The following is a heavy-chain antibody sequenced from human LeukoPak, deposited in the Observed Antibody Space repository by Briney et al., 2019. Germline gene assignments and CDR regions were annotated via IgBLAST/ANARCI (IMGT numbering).Heavy chain of an antibody. V-gene: IGHV6-1*01. CDR1: GDSVSTNSAT. D-gene: IGHD1-26*01. Sequence: PSQTLSLTCAISGDSVSTNSATWTWLRQSPSRGLEWLGRTYYRSKWYNDYAVSMKSRITINPDTSKNQFSPQLNSVTPEDTAVYYCARLVGASWFDSWGQGTLVTVSS. CDR2: TYYRSKWYN. CDR3: ARLVGASWFDS. J-gene: IGHJ5*01.